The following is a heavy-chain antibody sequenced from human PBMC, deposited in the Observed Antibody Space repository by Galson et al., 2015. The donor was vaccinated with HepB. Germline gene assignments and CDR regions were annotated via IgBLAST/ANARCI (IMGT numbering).Heavy chain of an antibody. V-gene: IGHV3-53*01. CDR1: GFSIRSHY. Sequence: SLRLSCAASGFSIRSHYMNWVRQAPGKGLEWVSVIHGGNKRYYADSVKGRFTLSRDDSINTLFLQMNSLRVEDTAVYYCAQLGTGYWGQGTLVTVSS. D-gene: IGHD6-13*01. CDR2: IHGGNKR. J-gene: IGHJ4*02. CDR3: AQLGTGY.